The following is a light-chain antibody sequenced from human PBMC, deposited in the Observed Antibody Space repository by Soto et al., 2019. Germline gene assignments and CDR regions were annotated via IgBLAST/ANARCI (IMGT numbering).Light chain of an antibody. CDR3: QQYYSNPYT. J-gene: IGKJ2*01. Sequence: DIVMTQSPDSLAVSLGERATINCKSSQSVLYSSNNKNYLAWYQQKPGQPPKLLIYWASTRESGVPDRFSGSGSGTDVTRTISSLQAEDVAVYYCQQYYSNPYTFGQGTKLEIK. CDR2: WAS. V-gene: IGKV4-1*01. CDR1: QSVLYSSNNKNY.